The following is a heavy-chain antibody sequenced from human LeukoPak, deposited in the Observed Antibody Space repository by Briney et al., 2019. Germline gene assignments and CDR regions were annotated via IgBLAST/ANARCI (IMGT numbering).Heavy chain of an antibody. CDR3: AKDREPIGDRGRSSWYRIGGSFDP. CDR2: ISGSGGST. D-gene: IGHD6-13*01. CDR1: GFTFSSYA. V-gene: IGHV3-23*01. Sequence: QAGGSLRLSCAASGFTFSSYAMSWVRQAPGKGLEWVSAISGSGGSTYYADSVKGRFTISRDNSKNTLYLQMNSLRAEDTAVYYCAKDREPIGDRGRSSWYRIGGSFDPWGQGTVVTVSS. J-gene: IGHJ5*02.